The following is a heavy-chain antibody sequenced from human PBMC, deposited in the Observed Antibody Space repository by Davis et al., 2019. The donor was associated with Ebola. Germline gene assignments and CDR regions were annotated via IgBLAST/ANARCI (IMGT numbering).Heavy chain of an antibody. Sequence: SETLSLTCAVYGGSFSGYYWSWIRQPPGKGLEWIGEINHSGSTNYNPSLKSRVTISVDTSKNQFSLKLSSVTAADTAVYYCARGYCSGGSCYLPFDLYFDYWGQGTLVTVSS. J-gene: IGHJ4*02. CDR3: ARGYCSGGSCYLPFDLYFDY. CDR1: GGSFSGYY. D-gene: IGHD2-15*01. V-gene: IGHV4-34*01. CDR2: INHSGST.